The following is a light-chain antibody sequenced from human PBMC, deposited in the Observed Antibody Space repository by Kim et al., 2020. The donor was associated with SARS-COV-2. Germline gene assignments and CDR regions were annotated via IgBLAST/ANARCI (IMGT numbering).Light chain of an antibody. CDR3: QQYHTYPLT. J-gene: IGKJ4*01. CDR1: QGISSW. Sequence: ASVGDRVTITCRASQGISSWLAWYQQKPDKAPRSLIHSASTLQNGVPSRFSGSGSGTEFTLIISSLQPEDFATYYCQQYHTYPLTFGGGTKVDIK. V-gene: IGKV1D-16*01. CDR2: SAS.